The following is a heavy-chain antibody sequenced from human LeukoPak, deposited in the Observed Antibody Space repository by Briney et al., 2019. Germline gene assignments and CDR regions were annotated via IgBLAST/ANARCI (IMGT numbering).Heavy chain of an antibody. J-gene: IGHJ4*02. V-gene: IGHV3-53*01. Sequence: GGSLRLSCTVSGFTVSSDSMSWVRQAPGKGLEWVSFIYSGGSTHYSDSVKGRFTISRDNSKNTLYLQMNSLRAEDTAVYYCAREGLGYWGQGTLVTVSS. D-gene: IGHD5/OR15-5a*01. CDR1: GFTVSSDS. CDR3: AREGLGY. CDR2: IYSGGST.